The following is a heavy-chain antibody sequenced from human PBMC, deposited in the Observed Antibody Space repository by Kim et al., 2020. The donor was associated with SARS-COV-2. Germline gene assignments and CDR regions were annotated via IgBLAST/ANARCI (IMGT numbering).Heavy chain of an antibody. Sequence: SETLSLTCTVSGGSISSYYWSWIRQPPGKGLEWIGYIYYSGSTNYNPSLKSRGTISVDTSKNQFSLKLSSVTAADTAVYYCAGSVAVAGKSALAYWGQGTLVTVSS. V-gene: IGHV4-59*01. D-gene: IGHD6-19*01. CDR2: IYYSGST. CDR3: AGSVAVAGKSALAY. CDR1: GGSISSYY. J-gene: IGHJ4*02.